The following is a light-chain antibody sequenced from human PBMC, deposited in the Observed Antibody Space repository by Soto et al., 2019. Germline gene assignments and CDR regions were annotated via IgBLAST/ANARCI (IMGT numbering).Light chain of an antibody. CDR2: GNS. J-gene: IGLJ1*01. CDR1: SSNNGAGYD. CDR3: QSYDSSLSGYV. Sequence: QSVLTQPPSVSGAPGQRVTISCTGSSSNNGAGYDVHWYQQLPGTAPKLLIYGNSNRPSGVPDRFSGSKSGTSASLAITGLQAEDEADYSCQSYDSSLSGYVFGTGTKLTVL. V-gene: IGLV1-40*01.